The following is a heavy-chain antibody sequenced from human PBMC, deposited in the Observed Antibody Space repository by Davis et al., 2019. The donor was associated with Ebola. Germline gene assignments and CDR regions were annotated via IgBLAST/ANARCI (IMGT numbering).Heavy chain of an antibody. D-gene: IGHD3-16*01. CDR3: ARFGGGAY. Sequence: PSETLSLTCAVSGYSINSGYYWGWIRQPPGKGLEWIGSIHNSGTTNYNPSLKSRVTISVDTSRNQFSLKLSSVTAADTAVYYCARFGGGAYWGQGTLVTVSS. CDR2: IHNSGTT. CDR1: GYSINSGYY. V-gene: IGHV4-38-2*01. J-gene: IGHJ4*02.